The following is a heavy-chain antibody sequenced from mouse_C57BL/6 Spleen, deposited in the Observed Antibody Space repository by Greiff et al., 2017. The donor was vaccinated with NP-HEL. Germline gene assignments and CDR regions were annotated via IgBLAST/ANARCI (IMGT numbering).Heavy chain of an antibody. CDR2: INPYNGGT. CDR1: GYTFTDYY. CDR3: GTTVVGNYFDY. Sequence: EVHLVESGPVLVKPGASVKMSCKASGYTFTDYYMNWVKQSHGKSLEWIGVINPYNGGTSYNQKFKGKATLTVDKSSSTAYMELNSLTSEDSAVYYCGTTVVGNYFDYWGQGTTLTVSS. J-gene: IGHJ2*01. D-gene: IGHD1-1*01. V-gene: IGHV1-19*01.